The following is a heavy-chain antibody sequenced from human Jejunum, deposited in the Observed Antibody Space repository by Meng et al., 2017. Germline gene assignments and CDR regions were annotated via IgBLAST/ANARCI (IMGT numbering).Heavy chain of an antibody. Sequence: VQVVGSGEGLVQPGGSPGLSWATSGFTFNSYWMHWVRQGPGKGLVWVSQIKNDGSSTDYADSVKGRFTISRDNAKNMLYLQMNSLRAEDTAVYYCARGRYASVGFDYWGQGTLVTVSS. V-gene: IGHV3-74*01. CDR2: IKNDGSST. D-gene: IGHD2-2*01. CDR1: GFTFNSYW. CDR3: ARGRYASVGFDY. J-gene: IGHJ4*02.